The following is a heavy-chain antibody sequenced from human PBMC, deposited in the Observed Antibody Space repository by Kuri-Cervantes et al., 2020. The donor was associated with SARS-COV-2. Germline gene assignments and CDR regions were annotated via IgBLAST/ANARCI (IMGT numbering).Heavy chain of an antibody. CDR1: GYSISSGYY. CDR2: IYHSGST. Sequence: SQTLSLTCAVSGYSISSGYYWGWIRQPPRKGLEWIGSIYHSGSTYYNPSLKSRVTISVDTSKNQFSLKLSAVTAADTAVYYCARGAYCSSTSCYNENYFDYWGQGTLVTVSS. J-gene: IGHJ4*02. V-gene: IGHV4-38-2*01. D-gene: IGHD2-2*02. CDR3: ARGAYCSSTSCYNENYFDY.